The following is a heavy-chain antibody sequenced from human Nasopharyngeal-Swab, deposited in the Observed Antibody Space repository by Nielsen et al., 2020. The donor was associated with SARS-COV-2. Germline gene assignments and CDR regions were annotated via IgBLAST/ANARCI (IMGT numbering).Heavy chain of an antibody. D-gene: IGHD6-19*01. V-gene: IGHV1-46*01. CDR1: GYTFTSYY. CDR2: INPSGGST. CDR3: ARDQWLAPGAFDI. Sequence: ASVKVSCKASGYTFTSYYMHWVRQAPGQGLEWMGIINPSGGSTSSAQKFQGRVTMTRDTSTSTVYMELSSLRSEDTAVYYCARDQWLAPGAFDIWGQGTMVTVSS. J-gene: IGHJ3*02.